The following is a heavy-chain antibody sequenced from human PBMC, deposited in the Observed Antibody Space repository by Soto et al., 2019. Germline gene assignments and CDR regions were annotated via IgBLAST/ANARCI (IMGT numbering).Heavy chain of an antibody. CDR1: GFTFASYV. J-gene: IGHJ4*02. CDR2: ISATGGST. V-gene: IGHV3-23*01. D-gene: IGHD3-16*02. CDR3: ANAEHPRRSIGFDY. Sequence: PGGSLRLSCAGSGFTFASYVMTWVRQSPGKGLEWVSSISATGGSTHYAGSVKGRFTISRDNSKNTLCLQMNSLRAEDTAIYYCANAEHPRRSIGFDYWGQGTLVTVSS.